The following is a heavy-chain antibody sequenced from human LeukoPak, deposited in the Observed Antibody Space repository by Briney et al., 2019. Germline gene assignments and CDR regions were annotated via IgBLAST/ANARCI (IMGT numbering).Heavy chain of an antibody. CDR2: IWYDGSNK. V-gene: IGHV3-33*08. CDR3: ARESSSLFDY. J-gene: IGHJ4*02. CDR1: GFTFSDYY. Sequence: PGGSLRLSCAASGFTFSDYYMSWIRQAPGKGLEWVAVIWYDGSNKYYADSVKGRFTISRDNSKNTLYLQMNSLRAEDTAVYYCARESSSLFDYWGQGTLVTVSS.